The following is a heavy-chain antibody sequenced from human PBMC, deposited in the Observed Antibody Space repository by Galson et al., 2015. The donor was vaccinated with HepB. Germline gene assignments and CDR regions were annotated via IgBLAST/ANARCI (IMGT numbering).Heavy chain of an antibody. CDR2: IKWDKKK. Sequence: PALVKPTQTLTLTCTFSGFSLNSREPRVSWIRQPPGKALEWLARIKWDKKKFYKAPLKAKLTISKDTAKNQVVLTLTNVDPVDTATYYCVRIGPAAVDSWGLGTLVTVSS. V-gene: IGHV2-70*04. CDR3: VRIGPAAVDS. D-gene: IGHD6-13*01. J-gene: IGHJ5*02. CDR1: GFSLNSREPR.